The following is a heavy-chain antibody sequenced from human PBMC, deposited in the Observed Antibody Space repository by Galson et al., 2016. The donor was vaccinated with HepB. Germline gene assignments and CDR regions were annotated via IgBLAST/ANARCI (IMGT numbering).Heavy chain of an antibody. D-gene: IGHD4-11*01. CDR3: ASQGYGNFEDALDH. CDR2: INIDGSRI. V-gene: IGHV3-74*01. CDR1: GFSFSYYW. J-gene: IGHJ4*02. Sequence: LRLSCAASGFSFSYYWMHWVRQVPGKGLVWVSRINIDGSRINYADSVKGRFTISRDNARSTLYLQMNSLRAEDTAVYFCASQGYGNFEDALDHWGQGTLVTVSS.